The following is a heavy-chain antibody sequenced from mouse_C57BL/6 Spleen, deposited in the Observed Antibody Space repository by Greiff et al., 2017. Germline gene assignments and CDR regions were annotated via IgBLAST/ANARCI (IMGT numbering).Heavy chain of an antibody. V-gene: IGHV1-4*01. CDR1: GYTFTSYT. D-gene: IGHD3-3*01. CDR3: ARGGTLYAMDY. J-gene: IGHJ4*01. Sequence: QVQLQQSGAELARPGASVKMSCKASGYTFTSYTMHWVKQRPGQGLEWIGYINPSSGYTKYNQKFKDKATLTADKSSSTAYMQLSSLTSEDSAVYYCARGGTLYAMDYWGQGTSVTVSS. CDR2: INPSSGYT.